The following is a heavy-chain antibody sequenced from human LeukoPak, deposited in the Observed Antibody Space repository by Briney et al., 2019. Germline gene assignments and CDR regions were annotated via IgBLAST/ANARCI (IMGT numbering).Heavy chain of an antibody. V-gene: IGHV4-34*01. CDR3: ASLKRAGRYFDILYYFDY. CDR1: GGSFSGYY. D-gene: IGHD3-9*01. J-gene: IGHJ4*02. CDR2: INHSGST. Sequence: SETLSLTCAVYGGSFSGYYWSWIRQPPGKGLEWIWEINHSGSTNYNPALKSRGTISVDTSKNQFSLKLSSVTAADTAVYYCASLKRAGRYFDILYYFDYWGQGTLVTVSS.